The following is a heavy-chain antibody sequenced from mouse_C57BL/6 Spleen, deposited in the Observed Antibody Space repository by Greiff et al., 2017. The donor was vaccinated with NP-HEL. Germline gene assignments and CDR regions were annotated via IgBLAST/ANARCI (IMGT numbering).Heavy chain of an antibody. J-gene: IGHJ2*01. V-gene: IGHV5-16*01. Sequence: DVQLVESEGGLVQPGSSMKLSCTASGFTFSDYYMAWVRQVPEKGLEWVANINYDGSSTYYLDSLKSRFIISRDNAKNILYLQMSSLKSEDTATYYCARGGAQAPFDYWGQGTTLTVSS. CDR3: ARGGAQAPFDY. CDR1: GFTFSDYY. D-gene: IGHD3-2*02. CDR2: INYDGSST.